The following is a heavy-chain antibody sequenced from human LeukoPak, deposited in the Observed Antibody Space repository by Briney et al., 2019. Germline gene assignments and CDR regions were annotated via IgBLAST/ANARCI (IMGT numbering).Heavy chain of an antibody. J-gene: IGHJ4*02. D-gene: IGHD2-21*02. CDR3: AREDPLTAHFDY. Sequence: SETLSLTCTVSGGSISSGGYYWSWIRQHPGKGLEWIGYIYYSGATNYNPSLKSRVSISIDTPRNQFSLSLSSVTAADTAVYYCAREDPLTAHFDYWGQGTLVTVSS. V-gene: IGHV4-61*08. CDR2: IYYSGAT. CDR1: GGSISSGGYY.